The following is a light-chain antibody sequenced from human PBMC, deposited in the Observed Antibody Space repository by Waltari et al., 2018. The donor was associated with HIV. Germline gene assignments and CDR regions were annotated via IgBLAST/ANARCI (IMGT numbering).Light chain of an antibody. CDR2: AAS. CDR3: LHDYIFPYT. Sequence: AIQMTQSPSSLSASIGARVTITCRASQGIGKNLSWYQQKPGKAPNLLIYAASMLQSGVSSRFSGAGSATDFTLTISNLQPEDFATYFCLHDYIFPYTFGPGTKLEI. CDR1: QGIGKN. J-gene: IGKJ2*01. V-gene: IGKV1-6*02.